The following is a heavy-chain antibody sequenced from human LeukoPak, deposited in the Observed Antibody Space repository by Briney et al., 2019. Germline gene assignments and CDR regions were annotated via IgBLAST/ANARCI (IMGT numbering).Heavy chain of an antibody. J-gene: IGHJ6*03. Sequence: PSETLSLTCTVSGGSISSYYWSWIPQPPGKGLEWIGYIYYSGSTNYNPSLKSRVTISVDTSKNQFYLKLSSVTAADTAVYYCAREGGSGYGDYYYYYMDVWDKGTTVTVSS. V-gene: IGHV4-59*12. CDR3: AREGGSGYGDYYYYYMDV. CDR1: GGSISSYY. D-gene: IGHD4-17*01. CDR2: IYYSGST.